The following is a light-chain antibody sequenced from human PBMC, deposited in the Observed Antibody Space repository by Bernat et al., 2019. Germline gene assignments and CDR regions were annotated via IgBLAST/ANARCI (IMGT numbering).Light chain of an antibody. CDR1: QRISSW. V-gene: IGKV1-5*03. J-gene: IGKJ4*02. CDR2: KSS. CDR3: QQYNTYSLT. Sequence: DIQMTQSPSTLSASVGDRVTITCRASQRISSWLAWYQQKPGKAPKLLIYKSSTLQSGVPSRFSGSGSGTEVTLTISSLQPDDFATYYCQQYNTYSLTFGGGTKVEIK.